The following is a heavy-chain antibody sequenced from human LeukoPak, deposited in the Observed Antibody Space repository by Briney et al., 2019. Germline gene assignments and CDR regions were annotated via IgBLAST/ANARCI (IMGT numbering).Heavy chain of an antibody. Sequence: SETLSLTCTVSGGSISSYYWSWIRQPPGKRLEWIGYIYYSGSTNYNPSLKSRVTISVDTSKNQFSLKLSSVTAADTAVYYCARVNPSGWAVGDAFDIWGQGTMVTVSS. D-gene: IGHD6-19*01. CDR1: GGSISSYY. CDR2: IYYSGST. V-gene: IGHV4-59*01. CDR3: ARVNPSGWAVGDAFDI. J-gene: IGHJ3*02.